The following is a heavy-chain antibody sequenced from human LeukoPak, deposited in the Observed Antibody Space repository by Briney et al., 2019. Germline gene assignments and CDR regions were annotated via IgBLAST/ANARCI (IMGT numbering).Heavy chain of an antibody. Sequence: SETLSLTCTVSGGSISSSSYYWGWIRQAPGMGLEWLGSIYYSGSTYDDPALKSRVTISVDTSENQFSRKLSSVTAADTAVYPGARRAIFAVVTPPPPFDYWGQGTLVTVSS. J-gene: IGHJ4*02. D-gene: IGHD3-3*01. V-gene: IGHV4-39*01. CDR1: GGSISSSSYY. CDR3: ARRAIFAVVTPPPPFDY. CDR2: IYYSGST.